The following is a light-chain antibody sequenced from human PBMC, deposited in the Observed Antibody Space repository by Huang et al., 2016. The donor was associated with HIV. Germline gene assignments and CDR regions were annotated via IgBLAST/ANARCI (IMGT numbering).Light chain of an antibody. V-gene: IGKV1-39*01. Sequence: DIQMTQPPSSLSASVGDRVTITCRAGQSVSNYLNWCQHKPGMAPKHLIYAASSLQNGVPSRLSGGGSGTHFTLTIRSLQPEDIATYYCQQTYDTPPLSFGGGTKVEL. CDR3: QQTYDTPPLS. CDR1: QSVSNY. CDR2: AAS. J-gene: IGKJ4*01.